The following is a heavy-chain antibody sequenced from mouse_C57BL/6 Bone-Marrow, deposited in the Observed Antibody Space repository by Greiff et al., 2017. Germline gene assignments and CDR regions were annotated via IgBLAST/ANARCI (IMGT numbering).Heavy chain of an antibody. D-gene: IGHD2-1*01. Sequence: EVKLLESGPGLVKPSQSLSLTCSVTGYSITSGYYWNWIRQFPGNKLEWMGYISYDGSNNYNPSRKNRISITRDTSKNQFFLKLNSVTTEDTATYYCARDWWIYYGNNWYFDVWGTGTTVTVSS. V-gene: IGHV3-6*01. CDR3: ARDWWIYYGNNWYFDV. CDR2: ISYDGSN. J-gene: IGHJ1*03. CDR1: GYSITSGYY.